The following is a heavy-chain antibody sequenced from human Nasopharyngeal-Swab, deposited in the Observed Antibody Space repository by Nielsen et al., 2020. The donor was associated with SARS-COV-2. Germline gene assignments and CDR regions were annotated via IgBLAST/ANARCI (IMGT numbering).Heavy chain of an antibody. CDR3: AKDGSAEGSGSYFNNWFDP. CDR1: GFTFSSYA. V-gene: IGHV3-30-3*01. J-gene: IGHJ5*02. D-gene: IGHD3-10*01. CDR2: ISYDGSNK. Sequence: GESLKISCAASGFTFSSYAMHWVRQAPGKGLEWVAVISYDGSNKYYADSVKGRFTISRDNSKNTLYLQMNSLRAEDTAVYYCAKDGSAEGSGSYFNNWFDPWGQGTLVTVSS.